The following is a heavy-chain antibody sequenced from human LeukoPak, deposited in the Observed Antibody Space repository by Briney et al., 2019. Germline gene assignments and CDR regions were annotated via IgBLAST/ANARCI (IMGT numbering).Heavy chain of an antibody. Sequence: GGSLRLSCVASGFTFSSYSMTWFGKAPGKGLEWVSYISSGSNTIYYADSEKGRFTISRDNAKNSLYLQMNSLRAEDTAVYYCYRGSVDYWGQGTLVTVSS. CDR2: ISSGSNTI. V-gene: IGHV3-48*01. J-gene: IGHJ4*02. D-gene: IGHD3-10*01. CDR1: GFTFSSYS. CDR3: YRGSVDY.